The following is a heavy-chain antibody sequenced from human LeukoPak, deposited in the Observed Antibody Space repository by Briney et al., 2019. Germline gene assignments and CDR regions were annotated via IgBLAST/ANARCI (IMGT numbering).Heavy chain of an antibody. V-gene: IGHV4-39*01. CDR2: ISYSGTT. D-gene: IGHD5-24*01. CDR1: GGSISSSNYY. Sequence: PSETLSLTCTVSGGSISSSNYYWGWIRQPPGKGLEWIETISYSGTTYYNPSLKTRVTISVDTSKNQFSLKLNSVTAADTAVYYCARPSETATILPFDSWGQGTLVTVSS. J-gene: IGHJ4*02. CDR3: ARPSETATILPFDS.